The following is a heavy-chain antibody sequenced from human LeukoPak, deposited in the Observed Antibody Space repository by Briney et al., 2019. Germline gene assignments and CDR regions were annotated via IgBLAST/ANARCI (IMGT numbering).Heavy chain of an antibody. CDR2: FEPEVGET. J-gene: IGHJ4*02. CDR1: GYTLSELS. V-gene: IGHV1-24*01. CDR3: ATSGPAGVATVQAY. D-gene: IGHD5-12*01. Sequence: ASVKVSCKVSGYTLSELSIHWVRQPPGKGLEWMGGFEPEVGETIYAHKFQGGVTMIEDTSTDTGYMELTSLRPDDTAVYYCATSGPAGVATVQAYWGQGSLVTVSS.